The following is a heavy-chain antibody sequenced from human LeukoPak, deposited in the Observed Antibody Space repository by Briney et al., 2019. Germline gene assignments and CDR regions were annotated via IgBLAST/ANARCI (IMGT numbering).Heavy chain of an antibody. CDR1: GFTFSAYA. V-gene: IGHV3-23*01. CDR2: FSDTDTGT. D-gene: IGHD6-19*01. Sequence: PGGSLRLSCAASGFTFSAYAMSWVRQAPGKGLEWVSTFSDTDTGTYYADSVKGRFTIYGDTSKNTLYLQMSGLRAEDTAIYYCAKELTRMTVAGTFGYWGQGALVTVSS. J-gene: IGHJ4*02. CDR3: AKELTRMTVAGTFGY.